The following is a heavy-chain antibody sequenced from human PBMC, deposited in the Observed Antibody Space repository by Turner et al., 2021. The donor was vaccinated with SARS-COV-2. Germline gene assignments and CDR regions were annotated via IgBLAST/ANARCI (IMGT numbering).Heavy chain of an antibody. J-gene: IGHJ4*02. D-gene: IGHD5-18*01. Sequence: EVQLVESGGGLVQPGRSLRLSCAASGFTFDDYAMNWVRQAPGKGLEWVSGISWNSGSIGYADSVKGRFTISRDNAKNSLYLQMNSLRAEDTALYYCVKGSGYSYELGFDYWGQGTLVTVSS. CDR3: VKGSGYSYELGFDY. CDR1: GFTFDDYA. V-gene: IGHV3-9*01. CDR2: ISWNSGSI.